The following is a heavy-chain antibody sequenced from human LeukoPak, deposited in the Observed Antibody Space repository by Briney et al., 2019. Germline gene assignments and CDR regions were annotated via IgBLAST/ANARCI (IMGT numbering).Heavy chain of an antibody. Sequence: SETLSLTCAVYGESFSGYYWSWIRQPPGKGLEWIGEINHSGSTSYNPSLKSRVTISVDTSKNQFSLKLSSVTAADTAVYYCARGWDIVVVPAAIGDPFDYWGQGTLVTVSS. CDR1: GESFSGYY. D-gene: IGHD2-2*01. CDR3: ARGWDIVVVPAAIGDPFDY. J-gene: IGHJ4*02. CDR2: INHSGST. V-gene: IGHV4-34*01.